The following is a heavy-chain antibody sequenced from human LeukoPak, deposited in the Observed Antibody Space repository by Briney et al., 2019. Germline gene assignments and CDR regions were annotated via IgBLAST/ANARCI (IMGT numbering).Heavy chain of an antibody. Sequence: GASVKVSCTASGYTFTGYYMHWVRQAPGQGLEWMGWINPNSGGTNYAQKFQGRVTMTRDTSISTAYMELSRLRSDDTAVYYCARVWGYSYGYFDYWGQGTLVTVSS. V-gene: IGHV1-2*02. CDR3: ARVWGYSYGYFDY. CDR1: GYTFTGYY. CDR2: INPNSGGT. J-gene: IGHJ4*02. D-gene: IGHD5-18*01.